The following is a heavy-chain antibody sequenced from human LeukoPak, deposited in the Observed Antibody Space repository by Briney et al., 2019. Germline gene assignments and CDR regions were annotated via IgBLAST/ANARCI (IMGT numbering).Heavy chain of an antibody. V-gene: IGHV3-30*01. J-gene: IGHJ4*02. CDR2: ISIDGSNK. CDR1: GFTFSNFA. D-gene: IGHD6-13*01. Sequence: GGPLRLSCAASGFTFSNFAVHRVRQAPGKGLEWAAFISIDGSNKNYADSLKGRFTISRDDPKNTLYLQMNSLRPEDTAVYFCGRSSSWYFFDSWGQGTLVTVSS. CDR3: GRSSSWYFFDS.